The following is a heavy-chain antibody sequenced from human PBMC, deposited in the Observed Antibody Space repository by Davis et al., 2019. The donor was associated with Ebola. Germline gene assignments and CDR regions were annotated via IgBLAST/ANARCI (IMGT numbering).Heavy chain of an antibody. V-gene: IGHV3-73*01. Sequence: GESLKISCAASGFTFSGSAMHWVRQASGKGLEWVGRIRSKANSYATAYAASVKGRFTISRDDSKNTAYLQMNSLRAEDTAVYYCARDQHSNYFYYGMDVWGQGTTVTVSS. CDR2: IRSKANSYAT. J-gene: IGHJ6*02. D-gene: IGHD4-11*01. CDR1: GFTFSGSA. CDR3: ARDQHSNYFYYGMDV.